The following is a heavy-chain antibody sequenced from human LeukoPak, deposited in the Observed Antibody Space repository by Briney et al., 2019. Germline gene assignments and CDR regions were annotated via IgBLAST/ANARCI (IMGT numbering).Heavy chain of an antibody. CDR1: AFIFSSYW. Sequence: GGSLRLSCATSAFIFSSYWMCWVRQAPGKGLEWVANIKSDGSEEYYGDSVKGRFTISRDNAKNSLYLQMNSLRAEDTAVYYCARDASLHYYDSSGHFDYWGQGTLVTVSS. V-gene: IGHV3-7*01. J-gene: IGHJ4*02. D-gene: IGHD3-22*01. CDR2: IKSDGSEE. CDR3: ARDASLHYYDSSGHFDY.